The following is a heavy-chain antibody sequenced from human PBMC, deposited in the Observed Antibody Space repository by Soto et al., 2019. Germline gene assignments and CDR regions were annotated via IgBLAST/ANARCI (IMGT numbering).Heavy chain of an antibody. Sequence: QVQLQESGPGLVKPSGTLSLTCAVSGDSISSPKWWTWLRQPPGKGLEWIGDLLHSGTTNYNPSLMXXVTWSVDTPPTQFSLKLTSVTAADTAIYYCAYSTGWYRHDVWGQGTSVTVSS. V-gene: IGHV4-4*02. CDR1: GDSISSPKW. D-gene: IGHD6-19*01. J-gene: IGHJ3*01. CDR3: AYSTGWYRHDV. CDR2: LLHSGTT.